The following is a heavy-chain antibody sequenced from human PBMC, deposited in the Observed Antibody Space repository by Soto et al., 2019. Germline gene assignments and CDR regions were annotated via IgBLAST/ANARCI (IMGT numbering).Heavy chain of an antibody. J-gene: IGHJ6*02. CDR1: GFTFSSYG. Sequence: GSLRLSCAASGFTFSSYGMHWVRQAPGKGLEWVANLDQGGGEKHYVDSVKGRFTISRDNAKNALFLQMNSLRDEDTAVYYCARDGNRGYDMDVWGQGTTVTVS. V-gene: IGHV3-7*01. CDR3: ARDGNRGYDMDV. CDR2: LDQGGGEK.